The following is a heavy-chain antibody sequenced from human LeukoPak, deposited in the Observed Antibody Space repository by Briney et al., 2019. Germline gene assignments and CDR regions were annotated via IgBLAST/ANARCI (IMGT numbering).Heavy chain of an antibody. Sequence: GGSLRLFCAASGFTFSSYSMNWVRQAPGKGLEWVSYISSSSSTIYYADSVKGRFTISRDNAKNSLYLQMNSLRDEDTAVYYCARDRGYNYYGSGSPRYYYCGMDVWGQGTTVTVSS. J-gene: IGHJ6*02. CDR3: ARDRGYNYYGSGSPRYYYCGMDV. CDR2: ISSSSSTI. V-gene: IGHV3-48*02. CDR1: GFTFSSYS. D-gene: IGHD3-10*01.